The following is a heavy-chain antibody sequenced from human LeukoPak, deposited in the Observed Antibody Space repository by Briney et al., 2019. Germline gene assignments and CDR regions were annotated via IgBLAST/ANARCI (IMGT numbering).Heavy chain of an antibody. V-gene: IGHV1-46*01. J-gene: IGHJ4*02. CDR2: INPSGGST. CDR3: ARARYPGDGYNH. D-gene: IGHD3-9*01. Sequence: GASVTVSCTASGYTFTSYYMHWVRQAPGQGLEWMGIINPSGGSTSYAQKFQGRVTMTRDTSTSTVYMELSSLRSEDTAVYYCARARYPGDGYNHWGQGTLVTVSS. CDR1: GYTFTSYY.